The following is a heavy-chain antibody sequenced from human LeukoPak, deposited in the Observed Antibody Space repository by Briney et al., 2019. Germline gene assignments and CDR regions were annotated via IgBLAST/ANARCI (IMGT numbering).Heavy chain of an antibody. J-gene: IGHJ4*02. CDR1: GGSISNNHYY. CDR3: ARGSDFWSGYPGLDY. CDR2: IYHSGST. Sequence: SQTLSLTCTVSGGSISNNHYYWTWLRQPPGKGLEWIGYIYHSGSTYYNPSLKSRVTISVDKSKNQFSLKLSSVTAADTAVCYCARGSDFWSGYPGLDYWGQGTLVTVSS. D-gene: IGHD3-3*01. V-gene: IGHV4-30-2*02.